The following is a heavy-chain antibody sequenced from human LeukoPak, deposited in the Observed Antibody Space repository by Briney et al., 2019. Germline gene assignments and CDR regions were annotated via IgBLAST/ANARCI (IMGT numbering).Heavy chain of an antibody. Sequence: GGSLRLSCAASGFTFSDYYMSWIRQAPGKGLEWVSYISGSSSYTNYADSVKGRFTISRDNAKNSLYLRMNSLRAEDTAVYYCARTYYDSSGYWFDSWGQGTLVTVSS. J-gene: IGHJ5*01. V-gene: IGHV3-11*03. CDR1: GFTFSDYY. CDR2: ISGSSSYT. D-gene: IGHD3-22*01. CDR3: ARTYYDSSGYWFDS.